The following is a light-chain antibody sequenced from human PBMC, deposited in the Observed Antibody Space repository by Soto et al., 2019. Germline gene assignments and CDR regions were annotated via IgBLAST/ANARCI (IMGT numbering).Light chain of an antibody. CDR3: AAWDDSLSGPWV. J-gene: IGLJ3*02. Sequence: QSVLTQPPSASGTPGQRVTISCSGSSSNIGSNYVYWYQQLPGTAPKLLIYRNNQRPSGVPVRFSGSESGSSASLAISGLRSEDEADYYCAAWDDSLSGPWVFGGGTKLTVL. CDR2: RNN. CDR1: SSNIGSNY. V-gene: IGLV1-47*01.